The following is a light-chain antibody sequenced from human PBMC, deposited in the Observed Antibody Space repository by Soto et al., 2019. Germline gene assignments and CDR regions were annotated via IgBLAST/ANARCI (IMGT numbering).Light chain of an antibody. CDR2: RAS. Sequence: EIMLTQSPGTLSLYPGESATLSCRASQSVTSSYIAWYQQKPGQAPRLLIYRASTRATGIPDRFSGSGSGTDFTLIISRLEPEDFAVYHCQQYGSSPWTFGQGTKVDIK. V-gene: IGKV3-20*01. J-gene: IGKJ1*01. CDR3: QQYGSSPWT. CDR1: QSVTSSY.